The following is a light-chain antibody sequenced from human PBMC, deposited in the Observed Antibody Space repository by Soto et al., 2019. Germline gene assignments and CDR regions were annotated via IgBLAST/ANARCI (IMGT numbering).Light chain of an antibody. CDR1: SSDVGSYNR. CDR3: SSFTTSSTYV. V-gene: IGLV2-18*02. J-gene: IGLJ1*01. Sequence: QSALTQPPSVSGSPGQSVAISSTGTSSDVGSYNRVSWYQQPPGTAPKLMIYDVSSRPSEVPDRFSGSKSGNTASLTISGLQAEYEADYYCSSFTTSSTYVFGTGTKLTVL. CDR2: DVS.